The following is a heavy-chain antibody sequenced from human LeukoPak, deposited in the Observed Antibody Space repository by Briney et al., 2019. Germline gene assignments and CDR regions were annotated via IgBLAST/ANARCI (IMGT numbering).Heavy chain of an antibody. Sequence: GGSLRLSCAASGFTFSSYAMHWVRQAPGKGLEWVAVISYDGSNKYYADSVKGRFTISRDNSKNTLYLQMNSLRAEDTAVYYCARLDPLFYGSGIDYWGQGTLVTVSS. CDR1: GFTFSSYA. CDR3: ARLDPLFYGSGIDY. CDR2: ISYDGSNK. D-gene: IGHD3-10*01. J-gene: IGHJ4*02. V-gene: IGHV3-30-3*01.